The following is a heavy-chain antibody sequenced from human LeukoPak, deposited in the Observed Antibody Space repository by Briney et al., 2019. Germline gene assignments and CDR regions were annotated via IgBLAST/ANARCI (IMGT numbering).Heavy chain of an antibody. CDR2: IGSGGDT. D-gene: IGHD6-19*01. Sequence: PGGSLRLSCAGSGFSFSTYDMLWVRQAPGKGLEWVSAIGSGGDTYYVGSVKGRFTISRESANNSFYLQMNSLNAGDTAVYFCARAVAGTDEIDSWGQGTLVTVSS. CDR1: GFSFSTYD. J-gene: IGHJ4*02. CDR3: ARAVAGTDEIDS. V-gene: IGHV3-13*01.